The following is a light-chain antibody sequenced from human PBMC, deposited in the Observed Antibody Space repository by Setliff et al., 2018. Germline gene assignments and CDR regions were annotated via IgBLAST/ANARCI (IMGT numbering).Light chain of an antibody. J-gene: IGLJ1*01. CDR3: SAYTSSSTYV. CDR2: EVT. Sequence: QSALTQPASVSGSPGQSVTISCSGTIGDVGAYDFVSWYQHHPGKAPRLVIYEVTNRPSGISNRFSGSKSGNSASLIISGLQAEDEADYYCSAYTSSSTYVFGT. CDR1: IGDVGAYDF. V-gene: IGLV2-14*01.